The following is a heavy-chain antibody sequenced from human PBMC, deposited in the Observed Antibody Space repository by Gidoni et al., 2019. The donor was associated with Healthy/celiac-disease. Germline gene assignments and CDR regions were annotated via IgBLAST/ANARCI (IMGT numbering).Heavy chain of an antibody. D-gene: IGHD3-10*01. CDR2: IYYSGST. J-gene: IGHJ5*02. Sequence: QLQLQESGPGLVKPSETLSLTCTVSGGSLSSSSYYWGWIRQPPGKGLEWIGSIYYSGSTYYNPSLKSRVTISVDTSKNQFSLKLSSVTAADTAVYYCAWDFGFGEGAPSFDPWGQGTLVTVSS. CDR3: AWDFGFGEGAPSFDP. V-gene: IGHV4-39*01. CDR1: GGSLSSSSYY.